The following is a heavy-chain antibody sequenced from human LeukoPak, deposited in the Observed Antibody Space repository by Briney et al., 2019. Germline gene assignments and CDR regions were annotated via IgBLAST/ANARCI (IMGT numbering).Heavy chain of an antibody. D-gene: IGHD4-17*01. CDR2: IYYSGST. V-gene: IGHV4-59*08. J-gene: IGHJ4*02. Sequence: SETLSLTCTVSGRSISSYYWSWIRQPPGKGLEWIGYIYYSGSTNYNPSLKSRVTISVDTSKNQFSLKLSSVTAADTAVYYCARRDSYGDYEDYWGQGTLVTVSS. CDR3: ARRDSYGDYEDY. CDR1: GRSISSYY.